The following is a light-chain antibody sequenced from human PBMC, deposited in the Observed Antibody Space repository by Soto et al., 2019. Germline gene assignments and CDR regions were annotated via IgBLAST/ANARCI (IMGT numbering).Light chain of an antibody. Sequence: DIVLTQSPGTLSLSPGERATLSCRASQSVSSSYLAWYQQKPGQAPRLLIYGASSRATGIPDRFSGSGSGTDFTLTISRLEPEDFAVYYCQQYGSWITFGQGTRLEIK. CDR2: GAS. CDR1: QSVSSSY. CDR3: QQYGSWIT. V-gene: IGKV3-20*01. J-gene: IGKJ5*01.